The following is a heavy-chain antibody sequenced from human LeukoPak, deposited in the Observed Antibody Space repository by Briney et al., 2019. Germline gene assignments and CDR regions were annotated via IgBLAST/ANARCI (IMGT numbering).Heavy chain of an antibody. Sequence: GGSLRLSCVASGFTFSSYAMTWVRQAPGKGLEWVSTFSSSGGSTYYADSVKGRFTISRDSSKNTLFLQMNSLRAEDTAVYYCAKYCSGGNCYSGLYWGQGTLVTVSS. CDR3: AKYCSGGNCYSGLY. J-gene: IGHJ4*02. CDR1: GFTFSSYA. CDR2: FSSSGGST. V-gene: IGHV3-23*01. D-gene: IGHD2-15*01.